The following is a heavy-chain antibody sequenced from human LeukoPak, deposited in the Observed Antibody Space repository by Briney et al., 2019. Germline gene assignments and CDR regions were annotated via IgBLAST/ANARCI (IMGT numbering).Heavy chain of an antibody. CDR1: GGTFSSYA. Sequence: SVKVSCKASGGTFSSYAISWVRQAPGQGLECMGGIIPIFGTANYAQKFQGRVTITADESTSTAYMELSSLRSENTAVYYCVSTGYYYDSSGYYNDWGQGTLVTVSS. CDR2: IIPIFGTA. D-gene: IGHD3-22*01. CDR3: VSTGYYYDSSGYYND. J-gene: IGHJ4*02. V-gene: IGHV1-69*13.